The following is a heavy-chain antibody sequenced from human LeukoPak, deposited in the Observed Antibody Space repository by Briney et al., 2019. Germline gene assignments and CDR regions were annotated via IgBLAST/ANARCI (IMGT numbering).Heavy chain of an antibody. CDR1: GYNLTGYY. D-gene: IGHD3-3*01. V-gene: IGHV1-2*06. CDR2: INPNSGGT. Sequence: ASVKVSCKASGYNLTGYYMHWVRQAPGQGLEWMGRINPNSGGTKYAQKFRGRVTMTRDTSISTAYMELSRLRSDDTAVYYCARVGPVTYYDFWSGYAGMDVWGQGTTVTVSS. J-gene: IGHJ6*02. CDR3: ARVGPVTYYDFWSGYAGMDV.